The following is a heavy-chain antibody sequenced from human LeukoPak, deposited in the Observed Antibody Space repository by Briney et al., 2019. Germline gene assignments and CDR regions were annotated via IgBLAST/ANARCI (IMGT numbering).Heavy chain of an antibody. D-gene: IGHD5-18*01. CDR3: ARDAPGNTALDY. CDR2: INGYGSST. V-gene: IGHV3-74*01. J-gene: IGHJ4*02. CDR1: GFTFISYW. Sequence: PGGSLRLSCAASGFTFISYWMHWVRQAPGKGLVWFSRINGYGSSTDFADSVKGRFTISRDNAKNTLYLQMNSLRAEDTAVYYCARDAPGNTALDYWGQGTLVTVSS.